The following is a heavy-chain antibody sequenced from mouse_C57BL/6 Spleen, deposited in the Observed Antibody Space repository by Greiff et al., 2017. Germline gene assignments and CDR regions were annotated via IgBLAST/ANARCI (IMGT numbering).Heavy chain of an antibody. CDR1: GYPFTSYW. D-gene: IGHD3-2*02. V-gene: IGHV1-64*01. CDR3: VTLDSSGYEFDY. CDR2: IHPNSGST. Sequence: QVQLQQPGAELVKPGASVKLSCKASGYPFTSYWMHWVKQRPGQGLEWIGMIHPNSGSTNYNEKFKSKTTLTVDKSSSTAYMQLSSLTSEDAAVYDCVTLDSSGYEFDYWGQGTTLTVSS. J-gene: IGHJ2*01.